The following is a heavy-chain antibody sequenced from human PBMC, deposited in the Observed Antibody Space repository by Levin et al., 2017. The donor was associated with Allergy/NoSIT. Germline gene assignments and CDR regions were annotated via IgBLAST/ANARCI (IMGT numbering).Heavy chain of an antibody. D-gene: IGHD6-25*01. Sequence: SGPTLVKPTETLTLTCTVSGFSLSDASMGVGWIRQPPGKALEWLAHIFSNGRKSYTTSLKTRLTISKATSKSQVVLTMTNMDPVDTATYYCARIQKGSGWDGHFDFWGQGTLVTVSS. CDR3: ARIQKGSGWDGHFDF. CDR2: IFSNGRK. J-gene: IGHJ4*02. CDR1: GFSLSDASMG. V-gene: IGHV2-26*01.